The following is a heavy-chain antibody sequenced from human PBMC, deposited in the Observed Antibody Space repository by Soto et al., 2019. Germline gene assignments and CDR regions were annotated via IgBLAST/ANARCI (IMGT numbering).Heavy chain of an antibody. V-gene: IGHV3-23*01. CDR2: ISGSGGST. Sequence: EVQLLESGGGLVQPGGSLRLSCAASGFTFSSYAMSWVRQAPGKGLEWVSAISGSGGSTYYADSVKGRFTISRDNSKNTLYLQMNSLRAEDTAVYYCAKDCRGISVRDTAMVLGFDYWGQGTLVTVSS. J-gene: IGHJ4*02. CDR1: GFTFSSYA. D-gene: IGHD5-18*01. CDR3: AKDCRGISVRDTAMVLGFDY.